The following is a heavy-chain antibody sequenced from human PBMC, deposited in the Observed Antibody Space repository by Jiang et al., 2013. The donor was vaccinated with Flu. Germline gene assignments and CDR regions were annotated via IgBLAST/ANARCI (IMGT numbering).Heavy chain of an antibody. Sequence: VESGGGVVQPGGSLRLSCAASGFTLSSHGLHWVRQAPGKGLEWVAFIQYDGSNKYYTDSVKGRFTISRDNSENTLYLQMNSLRAEDTAVYYCAKNTDGGHDYWGQGTLVTVSS. J-gene: IGHJ4*02. CDR1: GFTLSSHG. V-gene: IGHV3-30*02. CDR3: AKNTDGGHDY. D-gene: IGHD4-23*01. CDR2: IQYDGSNK.